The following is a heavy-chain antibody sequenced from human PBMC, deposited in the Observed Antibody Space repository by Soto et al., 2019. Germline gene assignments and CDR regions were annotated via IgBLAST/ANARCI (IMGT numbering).Heavy chain of an antibody. CDR1: GGTFSSYA. CDR3: AREKDDYVWGCYRWDY. J-gene: IGHJ4*02. Sequence: QVQLVQSGAEVKKPGSSVKVSCKASGGTFSSYAISWVRQAPGQGLEWMGGIIPIFGTANYAQKFQGRVTITADDSPSTAYMELSSLRSEDTAVDYCAREKDDYVWGCYRWDYWGQGTLVTVSS. D-gene: IGHD3-16*02. CDR2: IIPIFGTA. V-gene: IGHV1-69*01.